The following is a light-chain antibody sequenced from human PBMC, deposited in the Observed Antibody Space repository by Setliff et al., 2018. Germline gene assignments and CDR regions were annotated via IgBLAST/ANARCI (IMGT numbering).Light chain of an antibody. CDR2: DVS. Sequence: QSALTQPPSVSGSPGHSVTISCTGTSSDVGGYNRVSWYQHPPGTAPKLMIYDVSHRPSGVPDRFSGSKSGNTASLTISGLQAEDEADYYCCSYAGRYTPYVFGSGTKVTVL. V-gene: IGLV2-18*02. J-gene: IGLJ1*01. CDR3: CSYAGRYTPYV. CDR1: SSDVGGYNR.